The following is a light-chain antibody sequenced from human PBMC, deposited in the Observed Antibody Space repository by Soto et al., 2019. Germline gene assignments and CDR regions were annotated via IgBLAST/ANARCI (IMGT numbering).Light chain of an antibody. CDR1: SSKNGAGFD. Sequence: QSVLTQPPSVSGAPGQRVTISCTGGSSKNGAGFDVHWYQQPPGTAPKLLVYGNSNRPSGVPDRFSGSKSGTSASLAVTGLQAEDEADHYCQSYDSSLSAYVFGTGTKVTVL. V-gene: IGLV1-40*01. J-gene: IGLJ1*01. CDR2: GNS. CDR3: QSYDSSLSAYV.